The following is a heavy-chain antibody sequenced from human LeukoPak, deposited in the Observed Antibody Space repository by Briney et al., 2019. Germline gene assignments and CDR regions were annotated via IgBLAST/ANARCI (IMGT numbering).Heavy chain of an antibody. CDR3: VRASGYCSGGSCYSGGGYYYMDV. Sequence: ASVKVSCKASGYTFTGYYMHWVRQAPGQGLEWMGWINPNSGGTNYAQKFQGRVTMTRDTSISTAYMELSRLRSDDTAVYHCVRASGYCSGGSCYSGGGYYYMDVWGKGTTVTVSS. V-gene: IGHV1-2*02. J-gene: IGHJ6*03. D-gene: IGHD2-15*01. CDR1: GYTFTGYY. CDR2: INPNSGGT.